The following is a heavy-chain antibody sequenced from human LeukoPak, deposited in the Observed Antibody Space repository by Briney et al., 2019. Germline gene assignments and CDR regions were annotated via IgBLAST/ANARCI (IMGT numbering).Heavy chain of an antibody. V-gene: IGHV3-64D*06. CDR1: GFTFSTYV. CDR3: VRGTGY. CDR2: ISSNGDNT. J-gene: IGHJ4*02. Sequence: GGSLRLSCSVSGFTFSTYVMHWVRQAPGKGLEYVSAISSNGDNTYYADSVKGRFTISRDNSKNTLYLQMSSLGADDAGVYYRVRGTGYWGQGTLVTVSS.